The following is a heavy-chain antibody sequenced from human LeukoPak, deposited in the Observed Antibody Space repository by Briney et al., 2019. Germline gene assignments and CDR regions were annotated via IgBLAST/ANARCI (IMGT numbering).Heavy chain of an antibody. Sequence: GASVKVSCEASGYTFTGYYMHWVRQAPGQGLEWMGWINPNSGGTNYAQKFQGRVTMTRDTSISTAYMELSRLRSDDTAVYYCARDQYYGSGSSHWGQGTLVTVSS. CDR1: GYTFTGYY. D-gene: IGHD3-10*01. CDR2: INPNSGGT. CDR3: ARDQYYGSGSSH. J-gene: IGHJ4*02. V-gene: IGHV1-2*02.